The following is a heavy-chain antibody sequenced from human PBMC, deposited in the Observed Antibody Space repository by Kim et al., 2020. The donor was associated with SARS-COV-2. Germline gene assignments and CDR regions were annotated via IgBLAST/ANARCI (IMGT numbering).Heavy chain of an antibody. Sequence: SETLSLTCAVYGGSFSDYYWTWIRQPPGKGLEWIGEINHIGSTTHNRSLKSRATMSVDTSKNQLSLKLSFVTAAGTAVYYCVKYDARYCSGGNCWYFDYWGQGTLVTVS. CDR3: VKYDARYCSGGNCWYFDY. D-gene: IGHD2-15*01. CDR2: INHIGST. CDR1: GGSFSDYY. J-gene: IGHJ4*02. V-gene: IGHV4-34*04.